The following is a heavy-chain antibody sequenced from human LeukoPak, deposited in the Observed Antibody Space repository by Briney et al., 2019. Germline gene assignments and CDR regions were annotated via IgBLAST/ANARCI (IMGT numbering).Heavy chain of an antibody. CDR1: GFTFRTYA. V-gene: IGHV3-23*01. J-gene: IGHJ4*02. D-gene: IGHD3-10*01. Sequence: GGSLRLSCAASGFTFRTYAMSWVRQAPRKGLEWVSTISGSGGSTYYADSVKGRFTISRDNSKNTLYLQMNSLRAEDTAVYYCAKDQVMVRGVVDYWGQGTLVTVSS. CDR3: AKDQVMVRGVVDY. CDR2: ISGSGGST.